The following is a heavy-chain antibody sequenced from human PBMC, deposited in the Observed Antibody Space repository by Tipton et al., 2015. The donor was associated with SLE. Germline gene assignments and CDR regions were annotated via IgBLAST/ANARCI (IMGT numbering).Heavy chain of an antibody. J-gene: IGHJ6*02. CDR1: GFTFSRYT. CDR2: ISYVGTNQ. D-gene: IGHD6-19*01. CDR3: ARRYTSETDV. V-gene: IGHV3-30*04. Sequence: SLRLSCTASGFTFSRYTLHWVRQAPGKGLEWVAVISYVGTNQYYTDSVKGRFTISRDNSENTLYLQMNSLRAEDTAVYYCARRYTSETDVWGQGATVTVSS.